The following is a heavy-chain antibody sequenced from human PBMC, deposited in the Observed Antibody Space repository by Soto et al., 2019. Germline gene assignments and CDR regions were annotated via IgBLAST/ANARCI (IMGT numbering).Heavy chain of an antibody. CDR2: IHYSGSA. D-gene: IGHD3-9*01. J-gene: IGHJ3*01. Sequence: SEPLSLTCTVSVGSIKSGGYYWSWIRQHPGKGLEWIGYIHYSGSAYYNTSLKNRASISVATSKNQFCLKVGSVTAADTAVYYCARDTDILTCSEAGGAFDVLRQGTMVTVPS. CDR3: ARDTDILTCSEAGGAFDV. V-gene: IGHV4-31*03. CDR1: VGSIKSGGYY.